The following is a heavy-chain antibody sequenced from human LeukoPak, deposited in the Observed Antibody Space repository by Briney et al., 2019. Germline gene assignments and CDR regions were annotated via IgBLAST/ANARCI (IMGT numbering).Heavy chain of an antibody. CDR1: GFTLSDYY. J-gene: IGHJ3*02. V-gene: IGHV3-11*04. Sequence: GGSLRLSCAASGFTLSDYYMSWIRQAPGKGLEWVSYISSSGSTIYYADSVKGRFAISRDNAKNSLYLQMNSLRAEDTAVYYCARGSLYGDAFDIWGQGTMVTVSS. D-gene: IGHD2-8*01. CDR3: ARGSLYGDAFDI. CDR2: ISSSGSTI.